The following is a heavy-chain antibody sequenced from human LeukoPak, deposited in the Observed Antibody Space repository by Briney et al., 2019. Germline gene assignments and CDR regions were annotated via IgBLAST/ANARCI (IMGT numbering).Heavy chain of an antibody. CDR1: GGSFSGYY. Sequence: PSGTLSLTCAVYGGSFSGYYWSWIRQPPGKGLEWIGEINHSGSTNYNPSLKSRVTISVDTSKNQFSLKLSSVTAADTAVYYCARVKDPGGYYYYYYMDVWGKGTTVTVSS. CDR2: INHSGST. D-gene: IGHD3-16*01. CDR3: ARVKDPGGYYYYYYMDV. V-gene: IGHV4-34*01. J-gene: IGHJ6*03.